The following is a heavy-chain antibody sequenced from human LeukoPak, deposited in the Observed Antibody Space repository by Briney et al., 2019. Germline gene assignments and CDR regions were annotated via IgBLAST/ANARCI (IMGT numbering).Heavy chain of an antibody. D-gene: IGHD5/OR15-5a*01. Sequence: PSETLSLTCTVSGYSISSGYYWSWIRQPAGKGLEWIGRIYTSGTTNYNPSLKSRVTMSVDTSKNQFSLKLSSVTAADTAVYFCATLVSTRYYFDYWGQGTLVTVSS. CDR2: IYTSGTT. J-gene: IGHJ4*02. CDR1: GYSISSGYY. CDR3: ATLVSTRYYFDY. V-gene: IGHV4-4*07.